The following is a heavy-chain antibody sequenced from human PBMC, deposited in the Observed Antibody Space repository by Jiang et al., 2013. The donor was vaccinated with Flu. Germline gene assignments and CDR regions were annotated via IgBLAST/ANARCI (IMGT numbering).Heavy chain of an antibody. Sequence: QLLESGGGLVQPGGSLRLSCAASGFTFSSYWMSWVRQAPGKGLEWVSVISGSGGSTYYADSVKGRFTISRDNSKNTLYLQINSLRAEDTAVYYCAKDIVSFTGTRGDFDYWGQGTLVTVSS. CDR1: GFTFSSYW. J-gene: IGHJ4*02. CDR2: ISGSGGST. D-gene: IGHD1-1*01. CDR3: AKDIVSFTGTRGDFDY. V-gene: IGHV3-23*01.